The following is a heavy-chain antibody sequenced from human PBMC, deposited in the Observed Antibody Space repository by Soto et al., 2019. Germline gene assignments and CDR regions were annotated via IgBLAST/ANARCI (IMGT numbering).Heavy chain of an antibody. D-gene: IGHD6-19*01. CDR2: INAGNGNT. J-gene: IGHJ2*01. Sequence: QVQLVQSGAEVKKPGASVKVSCKASGYTFTNYGIHWVRQAPGQRLEWMGWINAGNGNTKYSQKFQGRVIITRDTSASTAYMELSSLRSEDTAVFYCARAGYSSGWYHWYFDFWGRFTLVTVSS. V-gene: IGHV1-3*01. CDR1: GYTFTNYG. CDR3: ARAGYSSGWYHWYFDF.